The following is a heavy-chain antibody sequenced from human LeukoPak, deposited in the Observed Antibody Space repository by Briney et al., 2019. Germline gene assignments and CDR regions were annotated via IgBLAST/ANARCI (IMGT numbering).Heavy chain of an antibody. CDR1: GHSIRTSSAY. CDR3: ARAAYGYTDT. Sequence: SETLSLTCTASGHSIRTSSAYWSWIRQPAGKEREWIGRSYGRGITNDNPSLKSRVTISVDKSKNQFSLKLSSVPAADTAVYYCARAAYGYTDTWGQGTLVTVSS. J-gene: IGHJ5*02. D-gene: IGHD5-12*01. V-gene: IGHV4-61*02. CDR2: SYGRGIT.